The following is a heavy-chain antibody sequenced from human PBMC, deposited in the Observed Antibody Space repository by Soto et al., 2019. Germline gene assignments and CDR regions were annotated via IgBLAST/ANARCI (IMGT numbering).Heavy chain of an antibody. V-gene: IGHV4-39*01. CDR2: IYYSGST. CDR3: ARHWEDWTDWFDP. D-gene: IGHD1-1*01. CDR1: GGSISSSSYY. J-gene: IGHJ5*02. Sequence: PSETLSLTCTVSGGSISSSSYYWGWIRQPPGKGLEWIGSIYYSGSTYYNPSLKSRVTISVDTSKNQFSLKLSSVTAADTAVYYCARHWEDWTDWFDPWGQGTLVTVSS.